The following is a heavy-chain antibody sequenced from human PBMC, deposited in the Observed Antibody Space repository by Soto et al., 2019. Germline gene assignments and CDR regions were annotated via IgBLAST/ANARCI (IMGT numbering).Heavy chain of an antibody. V-gene: IGHV2-5*02. D-gene: IGHD2-2*01. Sequence: QITLKESGPTLVKPTQTLTMTCSVSGFSVSNTGVGVGWIRQPPGKALEWVALIYWDDDDRYSPSLRNRLTITKVTPKNLVVLTMTNMDPMDTATYYCARQQCRGRYFDYWGQGILVTVSS. J-gene: IGHJ4*01. CDR3: ARQQCRGRYFDY. CDR2: IYWDDDD. CDR1: GFSVSNTGVG.